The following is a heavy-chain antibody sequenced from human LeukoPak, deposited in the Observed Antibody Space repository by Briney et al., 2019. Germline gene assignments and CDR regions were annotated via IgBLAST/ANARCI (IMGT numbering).Heavy chain of an antibody. CDR2: INWNGGRT. V-gene: IGHV3-20*04. J-gene: IGHJ3*02. Sequence: GGSLRLSCAASGFTFDDYGMTWVRQAPGKGLEWVSGINWNGGRTGYADSVKGRFTISRDNAQNSLYLQMNSLRAEDTAVYYCARDFHRRYYDSSGYNGFDIWGQGTMVTVSS. CDR1: GFTFDDYG. D-gene: IGHD3-22*01. CDR3: ARDFHRRYYDSSGYNGFDI.